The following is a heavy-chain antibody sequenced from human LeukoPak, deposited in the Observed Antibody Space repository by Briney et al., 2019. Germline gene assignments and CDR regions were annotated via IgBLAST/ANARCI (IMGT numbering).Heavy chain of an antibody. Sequence: SVKVSCKASGGTFSSYAISWVRQAPGQGLEWMGRIIPIIGTANYAQKFQGRVTITTDESTSTAYMELSSLRSEDTAVYYCARDGGPDYGYPFDYWGQGTLVTVSS. D-gene: IGHD4/OR15-4a*01. V-gene: IGHV1-69*05. J-gene: IGHJ4*02. CDR3: ARDGGPDYGYPFDY. CDR2: IIPIIGTA. CDR1: GGTFSSYA.